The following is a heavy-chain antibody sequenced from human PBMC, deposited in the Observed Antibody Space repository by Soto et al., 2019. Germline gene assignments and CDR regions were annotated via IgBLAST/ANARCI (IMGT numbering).Heavy chain of an antibody. D-gene: IGHD2-2*01. CDR1: GFNFRSYV. CDR3: AKDREGCGTTKCYLYGMDV. CDR2: MSGSGGST. J-gene: IGHJ6*02. V-gene: IGHV3-23*01. Sequence: EVQLLESGGGLVQPGGSLRLSCAASGFNFRSYVMSWVRQAPGKGLEWVAGMSGSGGSTYYADSVKGRFTISRDNSKNTLYLEINSLRAEDTAVYYCAKDREGCGTTKCYLYGMDVWGQGTTVAVSS.